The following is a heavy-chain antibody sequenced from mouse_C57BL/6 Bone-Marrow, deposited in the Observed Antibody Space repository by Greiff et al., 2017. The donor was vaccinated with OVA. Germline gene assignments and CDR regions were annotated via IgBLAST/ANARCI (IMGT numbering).Heavy chain of an antibody. CDR3: AREGIYYDYDGVAY. J-gene: IGHJ3*01. V-gene: IGHV1-81*01. CDR1: GYTFTSYG. CDR2: IYPRSGNT. D-gene: IGHD2-4*01. Sequence: VKLMESGAELARPGASVKLSCKASGYTFTSYGISWVKQRTGQGLEWIGEIYPRSGNTYYNEKFKGKATLTADKSSSTAYMELRSLTSEDSAVYFSAREGIYYDYDGVAYWGQGTLVTVSA.